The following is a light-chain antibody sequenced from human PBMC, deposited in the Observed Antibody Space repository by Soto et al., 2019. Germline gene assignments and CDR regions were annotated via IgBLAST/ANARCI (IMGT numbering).Light chain of an antibody. V-gene: IGKV3-11*01. Sequence: EIVLTQSPATLSLSPGERATLSCRASQSVGTYLAWYQQRSGQAPRLLIYDVSHRATGIPARFSGSGSGTDFTLTISRLEPEDFAIYYCQQRSNWPLTFGGGTKVEI. CDR1: QSVGTY. CDR2: DVS. CDR3: QQRSNWPLT. J-gene: IGKJ4*01.